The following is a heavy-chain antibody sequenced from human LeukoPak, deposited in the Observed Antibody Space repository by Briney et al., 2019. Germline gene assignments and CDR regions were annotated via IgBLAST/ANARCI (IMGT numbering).Heavy chain of an antibody. J-gene: IGHJ4*02. CDR3: ARVAYSSSWYFEEGKFDY. CDR2: IYHSGST. Sequence: PSETLSLTCAVSGGSISSSNWWSWVRQPPGKGLEWIGEIYHSGSTNYNPSLKSRVTISVDKSKNQFSLKLSSVTAADTAVYYCARVAYSSSWYFEEGKFDYWGQGTLVTVSS. CDR1: GGSISSSNW. V-gene: IGHV4-4*02. D-gene: IGHD6-13*01.